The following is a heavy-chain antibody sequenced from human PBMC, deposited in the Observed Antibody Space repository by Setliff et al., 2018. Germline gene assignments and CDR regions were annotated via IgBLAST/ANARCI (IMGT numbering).Heavy chain of an antibody. D-gene: IGHD3-16*02. CDR1: GYTFTSYG. CDR2: ISAYNGNT. J-gene: IGHJ4*02. V-gene: IGHV1-18*01. Sequence: ASVKVSCRASGYTFTSYGISWVRQAPGQGLEWMGWISAYNGNTNYAQKLQGRVTMTTDTSTSTAYMELRSLRSDDTAVYYCARDVITFGGVIVYFDYWGQGALVTVSS. CDR3: ARDVITFGGVIVYFDY.